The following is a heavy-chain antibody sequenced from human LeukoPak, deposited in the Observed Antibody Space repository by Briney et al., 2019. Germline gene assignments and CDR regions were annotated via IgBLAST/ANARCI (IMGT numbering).Heavy chain of an antibody. Sequence: GGSLRLSCAASGFTFSNAWMSWVRQAPGKGLEWVGRIKSKTDGGTTDYAAPVKGRFTISRHDSKNTLYLQMNSLKTEDTAVYYCTTDYYGSGSVHWGQGTLVTVSS. D-gene: IGHD3-10*01. V-gene: IGHV3-15*01. CDR1: GFTFSNAW. CDR2: IKSKTDGGTT. CDR3: TTDYYGSGSVH. J-gene: IGHJ4*02.